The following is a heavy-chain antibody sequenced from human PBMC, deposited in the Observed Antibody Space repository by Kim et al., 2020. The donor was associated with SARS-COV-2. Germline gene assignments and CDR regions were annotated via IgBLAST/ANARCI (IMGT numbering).Heavy chain of an antibody. CDR3: ARQTSSGWYHFDS. Sequence: SETLSLTCTVSGGAINDFYWSWVRQPPGKELEWIGYISHSGGTNYNPSLKSRITISVDMSKNQFSMRLTSVTAADTVVYHCARQTSSGWYHFDSWGQGTLVTVSS. CDR1: GGAINDFY. J-gene: IGHJ4*02. V-gene: IGHV4-59*08. CDR2: ISHSGGT. D-gene: IGHD6-19*01.